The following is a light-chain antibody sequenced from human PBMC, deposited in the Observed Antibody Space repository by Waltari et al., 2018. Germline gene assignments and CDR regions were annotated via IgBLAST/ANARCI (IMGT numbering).Light chain of an antibody. CDR3: CSYAGSNTWV. J-gene: IGLJ3*02. Sequence: QSALTQPASVSGSPGQSITISCTGTSSDVGSYNLVSWYQHPPGKAPKLMIYEGSKRPSGVSNRFSGSKSGNTASLAISGLQAEDEADYYCCSYAGSNTWVFGEGTKLTVL. CDR1: SSDVGSYNL. V-gene: IGLV2-23*01. CDR2: EGS.